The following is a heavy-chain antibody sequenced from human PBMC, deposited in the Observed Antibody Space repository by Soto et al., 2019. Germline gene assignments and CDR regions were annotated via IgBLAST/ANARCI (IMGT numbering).Heavy chain of an antibody. CDR1: GYTFTSYA. V-gene: IGHV1-3*01. J-gene: IGHJ4*02. D-gene: IGHD6-6*01. CDR2: INAGNGNT. CDR3: ASWSIAAPVDY. Sequence: ASVKVSCKASGYTFTSYAMHWVRQAPGQRLEWMGWINAGNGNTKYSQKFQGRVTITRDTSASTAYMGLSSLRSEDTAVYYCASWSIAAPVDYWGQGTLVTVSS.